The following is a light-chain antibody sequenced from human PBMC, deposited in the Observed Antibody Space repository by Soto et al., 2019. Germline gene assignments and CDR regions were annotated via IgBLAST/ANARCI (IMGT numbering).Light chain of an antibody. Sequence: QSALTQPPSASGSPGQSVTISCTGTTSDVGAYNYVSWYQQHPGKAPKLMIYEVSRRPSGVPDRFSCSKSGSTASLTVSGLQAEDEADYYCSSYAGSNNFVVFGGGTQLTVL. CDR2: EVS. V-gene: IGLV2-8*01. CDR1: TSDVGAYNY. J-gene: IGLJ2*01. CDR3: SSYAGSNNFVV.